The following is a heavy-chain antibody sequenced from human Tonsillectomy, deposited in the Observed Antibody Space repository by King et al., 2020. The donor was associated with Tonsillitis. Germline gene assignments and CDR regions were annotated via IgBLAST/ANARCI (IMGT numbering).Heavy chain of an antibody. CDR1: GFTFSNDA. J-gene: IGHJ6*02. CDR3: AKDRGKGAIDV. Sequence: VQLVESGGGLVQPGGSLRLSCAASGFTFSNDAMSWVRQAPGKGLEWVSVIYRGGSSTYYADSVKGRFTISRDNSKNTLYLQMNSLRAEDTAVYYCAKDRGKGAIDVWGQGTTVTVSS. V-gene: IGHV3-23*03. CDR2: IYRGGSST.